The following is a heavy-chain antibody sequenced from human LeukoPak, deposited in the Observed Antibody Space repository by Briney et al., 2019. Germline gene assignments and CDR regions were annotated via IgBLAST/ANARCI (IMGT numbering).Heavy chain of an antibody. CDR1: GGSISTYY. D-gene: IGHD5-24*01. CDR2: IFYSGST. J-gene: IGHJ4*02. V-gene: IGHV4-59*08. CDR3: ARLYLPATRFDY. Sequence: SETLSLTCTVSGGSISTYYWSWLRQPPGKGLQWIGYIFYSGSTNYTPSLKSRVTISVDTSKNQFSLKLTSVTAADTAVYYCARLYLPATRFDYWGQGTLVTVSS.